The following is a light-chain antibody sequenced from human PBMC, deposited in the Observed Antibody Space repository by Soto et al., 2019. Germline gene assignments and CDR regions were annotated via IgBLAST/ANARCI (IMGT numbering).Light chain of an antibody. CDR2: EVS. V-gene: IGLV2-14*01. J-gene: IGLJ1*01. Sequence: QSVLTQPASVSGSPGQSITISCTGTSSDVGGYNYVSWYQQHPSKAPKLMIYEVSNRPSGVSNRFSGSKSGNTASLTISGLQAEDEADHYCSSYTSSSTYVFGTGTKVTAL. CDR3: SSYTSSSTYV. CDR1: SSDVGGYNY.